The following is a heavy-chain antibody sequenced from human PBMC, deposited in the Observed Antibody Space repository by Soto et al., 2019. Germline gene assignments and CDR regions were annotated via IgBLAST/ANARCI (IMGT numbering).Heavy chain of an antibody. J-gene: IGHJ4*02. D-gene: IGHD7-27*01. CDR3: ARAPRTGVGGGDY. Sequence: LSLTCTVSGGSVSSGSYYWSWIRQPPGKGLEWIAYIYSSGSTNYNPSLKSRVTISVDTSKNQFSLKLSSVTAADTAVYYCARAPRTGVGGGDYWGRGTLVTVSS. V-gene: IGHV4-61*01. CDR2: IYSSGST. CDR1: GGSVSSGSYY.